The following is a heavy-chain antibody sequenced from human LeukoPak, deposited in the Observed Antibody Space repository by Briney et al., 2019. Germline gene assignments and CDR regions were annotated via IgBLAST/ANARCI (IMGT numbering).Heavy chain of an antibody. D-gene: IGHD5-18*01. CDR1: GYDFTKYW. Sequence: GESLKISCQTSGYDFTKYWVGWVRQMPGKGLEWMGIIHPLDSDIRKNPRFQGHASLSVDTSVTTAYLQWDSLQASDTAVYYCVRHGRGGYIYGIDSWGQGTLVTVS. J-gene: IGHJ4*02. CDR3: VRHGRGGYIYGIDS. V-gene: IGHV5-51*01. CDR2: IHPLDSDI.